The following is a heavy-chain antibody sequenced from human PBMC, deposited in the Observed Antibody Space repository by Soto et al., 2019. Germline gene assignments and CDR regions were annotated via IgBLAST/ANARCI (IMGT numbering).Heavy chain of an antibody. CDR3: ARRYCSSTSCLLDY. J-gene: IGHJ4*02. Sequence: GGSLRLSCAASGFTFSSYEMNWVRQAPGKGLEWVSYISSSGSTIYYADSVKGRFTISRDNAKNSLYLQMNSLRAGDTAIYYCARRYCSSTSCLLDYWGQGTLVTVSS. CDR1: GFTFSSYE. V-gene: IGHV3-48*03. CDR2: ISSSGSTI. D-gene: IGHD2-2*01.